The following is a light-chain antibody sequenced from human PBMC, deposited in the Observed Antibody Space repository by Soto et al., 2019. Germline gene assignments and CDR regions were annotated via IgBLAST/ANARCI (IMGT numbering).Light chain of an antibody. V-gene: IGLV2-14*01. CDR3: SSYTTRVMRQIV. CDR2: DVS. J-gene: IGLJ1*01. CDR1: SSDVGGYNY. Sequence: QSVLTQPASVSGSPGQSITISCTGTSSDVGGYNYVSWYQQHPGKAPKFMIYDVSNRPSGVSNRFSGSKSGNTASLTISGLQAEDHAYYYRSSYTTRVMRQIVFGTETNVTVL.